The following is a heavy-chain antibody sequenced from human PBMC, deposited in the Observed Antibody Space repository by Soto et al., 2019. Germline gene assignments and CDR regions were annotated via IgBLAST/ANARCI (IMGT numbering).Heavy chain of an antibody. J-gene: IGHJ6*02. CDR2: IYSGGAT. CDR3: ASDYYDVLTGEARMDV. CDR1: GFSFRKYA. Sequence: PGGSLRLSCVGSGFSFRKYAMNWVRQAPGKGLEWVSGIYSGGATYYADSVKGRFTISRDNSKNTVYLQMNSLSAEDTAVYYCASDYYDVLTGEARMDVWGQGTTVTVSS. D-gene: IGHD3-9*01. V-gene: IGHV3-53*01.